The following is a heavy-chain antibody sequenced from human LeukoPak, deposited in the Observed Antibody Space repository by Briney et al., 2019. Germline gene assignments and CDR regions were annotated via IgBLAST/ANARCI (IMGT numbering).Heavy chain of an antibody. V-gene: IGHV4-39*07. D-gene: IGHD3-22*01. CDR3: ARLNYYDSNGYQTWFDP. CDR2: INYSGST. Sequence: PSETLSLTCTVSGGSISSSSYYWGWIRQPPGKGLVWIGSINYSGSTYYNPSLKSRVTIAVDTSKNQFSLKLSSVTAADTAVDYCARLNYYDSNGYQTWFDPWGQGTLVTVSS. CDR1: GGSISSSSYY. J-gene: IGHJ5*02.